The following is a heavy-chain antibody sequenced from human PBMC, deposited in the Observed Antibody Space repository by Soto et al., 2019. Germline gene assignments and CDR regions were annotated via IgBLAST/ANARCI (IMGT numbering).Heavy chain of an antibody. CDR3: ARSRTEYCTNGVCPGFDP. J-gene: IGHJ5*02. Sequence: GESLKISCKGSGYSFTSYWIGWVRQMPGKGLEWMGIIYPGDSDTRYSPSFQGQVTISADKSISTAYLQWSSLKSSATAMYYCARSRTEYCTNGVCPGFDPWGQGTLVTVSS. CDR1: GYSFTSYW. CDR2: IYPGDSDT. V-gene: IGHV5-51*01. D-gene: IGHD2-8*01.